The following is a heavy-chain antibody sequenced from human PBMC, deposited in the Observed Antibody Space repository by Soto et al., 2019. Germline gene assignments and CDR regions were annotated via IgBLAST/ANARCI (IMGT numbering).Heavy chain of an antibody. D-gene: IGHD3-10*01. CDR2: IYYTGGT. J-gene: IGHJ4*02. V-gene: IGHV4-39*07. Sequence: SETLSLTCTVSGGSISSGGYYWSWIRQPPGKGLEWIGSIYYTGGTNHNPSLRSRVTISVDTSKNQISLKLGSVTAADTAVYYCARAWDSFGPFDYWGQGTLVTVSS. CDR3: ARAWDSFGPFDY. CDR1: GGSISSGGYY.